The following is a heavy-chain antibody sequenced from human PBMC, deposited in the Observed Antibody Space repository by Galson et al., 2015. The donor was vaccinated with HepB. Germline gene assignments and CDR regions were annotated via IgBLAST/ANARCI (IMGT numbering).Heavy chain of an antibody. CDR2: ISSNGGST. Sequence: SLRLSCAASGFTLSSYAMHWVRQAPGKGLEYVSAISSNGGSTYYADSVKGRFTISRDNSKNTLYLQMSSLRAEDTAVYYCAMIGNYYGMDVWGQGTTVTVSS. V-gene: IGHV3-64D*06. D-gene: IGHD3-10*02. CDR3: AMIGNYYGMDV. J-gene: IGHJ6*02. CDR1: GFTLSSYA.